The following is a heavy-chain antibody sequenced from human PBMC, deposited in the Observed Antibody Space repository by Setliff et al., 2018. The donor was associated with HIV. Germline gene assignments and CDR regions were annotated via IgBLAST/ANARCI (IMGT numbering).Heavy chain of an antibody. CDR2: INPSSGAT. Sequence: ASVKVSCKASGYTFTDNYIHWVRQAPGQGLEWVGWINPSSGATNYAQKFQGRVTLTSDSSISTAYMELSSLRADDTAVYYCARDRRGYQYESSGYPGFDPWGQGTLVTVSS. CDR1: GYTFTDNY. CDR3: ARDRRGYQYESSGYPGFDP. J-gene: IGHJ5*02. V-gene: IGHV1-2*02. D-gene: IGHD3-22*01.